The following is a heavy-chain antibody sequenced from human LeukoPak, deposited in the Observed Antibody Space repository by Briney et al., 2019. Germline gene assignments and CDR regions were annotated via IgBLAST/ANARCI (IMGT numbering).Heavy chain of an antibody. D-gene: IGHD5-24*01. Sequence: GGSLRLSCAASGFTFSSYSMNWVRQAPGKGLEWVSSISSSSSYIYYADSVKGRFTISRDNAKNSLYLQMNSLRAEDTAVYYCARGSRLDLEMDGLLAGDYWGQGTLVTVSS. CDR3: ARGSRLDLEMDGLLAGDY. J-gene: IGHJ4*02. CDR2: ISSSSSYI. V-gene: IGHV3-21*01. CDR1: GFTFSSYS.